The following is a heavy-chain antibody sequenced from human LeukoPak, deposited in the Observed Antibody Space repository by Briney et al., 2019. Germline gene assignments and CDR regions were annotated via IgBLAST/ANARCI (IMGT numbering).Heavy chain of an antibody. CDR2: IHYTGNT. CDR3: ARHEPGWRGAFDI. Sequence: PSETLSLTCSVSRASISSYYWSWIRQPPGKGLEWIAYIHYTGNTDSNPSLKSRVTISIDTSRRHFSLQLTSVTAADTAVYYCARHEPGWRGAFDIWGQGTTVTVS. J-gene: IGHJ3*02. V-gene: IGHV4-59*08. D-gene: IGHD1-14*01. CDR1: RASISSYY.